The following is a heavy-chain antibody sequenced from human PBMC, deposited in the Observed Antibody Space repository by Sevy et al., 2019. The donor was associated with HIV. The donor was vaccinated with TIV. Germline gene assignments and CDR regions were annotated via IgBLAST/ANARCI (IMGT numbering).Heavy chain of an antibody. V-gene: IGHV3-7*01. CDR3: ARGTYYYDSGFFYPFDY. Sequence: GGSLRLSCVVSGLTSRTYWMHWVRRAPGKGLEWVASINPDGGESYYVASVKGQFPISRENTKNSQFLQMTSLRAEDTAAYYCARGTYYYDSGFFYPFDYWGQGTLVTVSS. CDR1: GLTSRTYW. D-gene: IGHD3-10*01. J-gene: IGHJ4*02. CDR2: INPDGGES.